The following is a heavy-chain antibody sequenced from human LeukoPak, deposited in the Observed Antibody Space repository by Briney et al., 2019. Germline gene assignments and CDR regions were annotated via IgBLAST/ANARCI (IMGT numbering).Heavy chain of an antibody. CDR3: ARALIAAAVLDP. CDR1: GGSISSHY. D-gene: IGHD6-13*01. Sequence: SETLSLTCTVSGGSISSHYWSWIRQPPGKGLEWIGYIYYSGSTNYNPSLKSRVTISVDTSKNQFSLKLSSVTAADTAVYYCARALIAAAVLDPRGQGTLVTVSS. V-gene: IGHV4-59*11. J-gene: IGHJ5*02. CDR2: IYYSGST.